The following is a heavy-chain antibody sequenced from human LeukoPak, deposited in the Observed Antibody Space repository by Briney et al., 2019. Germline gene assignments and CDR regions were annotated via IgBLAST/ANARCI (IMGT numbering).Heavy chain of an antibody. CDR3: ARVWAYYYYGSGSIVDDAFDI. CDR2: INPNSGGT. Sequence: ASVKVSCKASGYTFTGYYMHWVRQAPGQGLEWKGWINPNSGGTNYAQKFQGRVTMTRDTSISTAYMELSRLRSDDTAVYYCARVWAYYYYGSGSIVDDAFDIWGQGTMVTVSS. V-gene: IGHV1-2*02. D-gene: IGHD3-10*01. J-gene: IGHJ3*02. CDR1: GYTFTGYY.